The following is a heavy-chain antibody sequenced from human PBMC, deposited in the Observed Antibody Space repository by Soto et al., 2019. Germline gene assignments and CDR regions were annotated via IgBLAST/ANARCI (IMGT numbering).Heavy chain of an antibody. J-gene: IGHJ3*02. D-gene: IGHD5-18*01. CDR1: GCTVSSYA. CDR3: ARLWIQLWLRTHDAFDI. V-gene: IGHV1-69*13. CDR2: IIPIFGTA. Sequence: SAVKVSCNAYGCTVSSYAISWVRQAPGQGLEWMGGIIPIFGTANYAQKFQGRVTITADESTSTAYMELSSLRSEDTAVYYCARLWIQLWLRTHDAFDIWGQGAMVTVSS.